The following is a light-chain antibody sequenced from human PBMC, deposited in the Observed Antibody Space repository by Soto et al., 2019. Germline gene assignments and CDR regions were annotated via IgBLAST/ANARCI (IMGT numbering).Light chain of an antibody. J-gene: IGKJ1*01. Sequence: EIVMTQSPATLSVSPGERATLSCRASQSVSSNLAWYQQKPGQAPRILIYGASTRATGIPARVSGSGSGTEFTLTISSLQSEDFAVYYCQQYNTWWTFGQGTKVEIK. CDR1: QSVSSN. CDR3: QQYNTWWT. V-gene: IGKV3-15*01. CDR2: GAS.